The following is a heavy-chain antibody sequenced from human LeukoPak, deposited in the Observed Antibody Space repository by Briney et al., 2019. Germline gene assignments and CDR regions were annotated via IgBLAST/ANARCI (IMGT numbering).Heavy chain of an antibody. CDR1: GYSFILYG. J-gene: IGHJ4*02. D-gene: IGHD3-22*01. CDR3: ARHPPTYYYDSSGYNKYYFDY. CDR2: ISTSTGDT. V-gene: IGHV1-18*01. Sequence: ASVKVSCKTSGYSFILYGISWVRQAPGQGPEWMGWISTSTGDTKYTQKFQGRVTLTTDTSTSTAYMELSSLRSDDTAVYYCARHPPTYYYDSSGYNKYYFDYWGQGTLVTVSS.